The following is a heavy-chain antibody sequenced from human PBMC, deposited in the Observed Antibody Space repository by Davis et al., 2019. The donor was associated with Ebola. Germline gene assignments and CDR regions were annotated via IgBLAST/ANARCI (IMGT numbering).Heavy chain of an antibody. CDR2: IYYSGST. D-gene: IGHD3-16*01. CDR3: ARKERGSPPDY. CDR1: GGSISSSSYY. V-gene: IGHV4-39*01. J-gene: IGHJ4*02. Sequence: PSETLSLTCTVSGGSISSSSYYWGWIRQPPGKGLEWIGSIYYSGSTYHNPSLKSRVTISVDTSKNQFSLKLSSVTAADTAVYYCARKERGSPPDYWGQGTLVTVSS.